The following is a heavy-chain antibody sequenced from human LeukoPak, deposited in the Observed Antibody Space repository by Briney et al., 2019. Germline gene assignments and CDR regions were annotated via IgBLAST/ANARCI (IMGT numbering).Heavy chain of an antibody. J-gene: IGHJ4*02. CDR3: ARFGYVAAVDV. D-gene: IGHD2-15*01. CDR1: GFSFSAYW. Sequence: TGGSLRFSCAASGFSFSAYWMTWVRQAPGTGLEWVANINPAGSETYYVDPVKGRFSISRDNAKNLVYLQMNSLRAEDTAVYHCARFGYVAAVDVWGQGTPVTVS. V-gene: IGHV3-7*01. CDR2: INPAGSET.